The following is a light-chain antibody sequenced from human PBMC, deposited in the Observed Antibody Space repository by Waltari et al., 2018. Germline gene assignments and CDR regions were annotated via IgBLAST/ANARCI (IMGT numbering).Light chain of an antibody. CDR3: CSYAGNKIMI. V-gene: IGLV2-23*01. CDR2: EDT. Sequence: QSALTQPASVYGSPGQSITIPHTGTSSDVATYNPVSWYQQHPGKPPRLMIYEDTERPSGVSKRFSGSKSGNTASLPISGLQAEDGADYYCCSYAGNKIMIFGGGTKLTVL. CDR1: SSDVATYNP. J-gene: IGLJ2*01.